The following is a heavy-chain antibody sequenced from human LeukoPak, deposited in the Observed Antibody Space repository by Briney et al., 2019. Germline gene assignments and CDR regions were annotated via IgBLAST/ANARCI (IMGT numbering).Heavy chain of an antibody. J-gene: IGHJ3*01. D-gene: IGHD2-15*01. CDR2: IRYDGGNK. CDR1: GFTVSSNY. V-gene: IGHV3-30*02. CDR3: AKDRVVSREPAAFDV. Sequence: PGGSLRLSYAASGFTVSSNYMSWVRQVPGKGLEWVAFIRYDGGNKYYADSVKGRFTISRDNSKNTLYLQMNSLRGEDTALYYCAKDRVVSREPAAFDVWGQGTMVTVSS.